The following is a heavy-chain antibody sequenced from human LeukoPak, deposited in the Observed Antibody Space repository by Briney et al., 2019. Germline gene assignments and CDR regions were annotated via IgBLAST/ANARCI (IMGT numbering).Heavy chain of an antibody. CDR2: IYYSGST. Sequence: KPSETLSLTCTVSGGSISSYYWSWIRQPPGKGLEWIGYIYYSGSTNYNPSLKSRVTISVDTSKNQFSLKLSSVTAADTAVYYCARPEPLNSSGYHEYFQHWGQGTLVTVSS. D-gene: IGHD3-22*01. V-gene: IGHV4-59*01. J-gene: IGHJ1*01. CDR3: ARPEPLNSSGYHEYFQH. CDR1: GGSISSYY.